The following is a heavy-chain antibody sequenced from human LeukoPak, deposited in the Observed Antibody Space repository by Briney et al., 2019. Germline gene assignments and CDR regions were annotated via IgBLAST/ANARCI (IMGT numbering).Heavy chain of an antibody. V-gene: IGHV5-51*01. D-gene: IGHD4-17*01. J-gene: IGHJ3*02. Sequence: GESLKISCKGSGYIFTSYWIGWVRQLPGKGLEWMGIIYPGDSDTRYSPSFQGQVTISADKSISTAYLQWSSLKASDTAMYYCARREYGDYVDHDAFDIWGQGTMVTVSS. CDR3: ARREYGDYVDHDAFDI. CDR1: GYIFTSYW. CDR2: IYPGDSDT.